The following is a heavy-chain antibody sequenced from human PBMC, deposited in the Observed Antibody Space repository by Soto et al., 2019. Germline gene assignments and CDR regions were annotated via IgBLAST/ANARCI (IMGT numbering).Heavy chain of an antibody. CDR3: ARLLLWCGGSQHY. V-gene: IGHV4-4*02. Sequence: SGTMSLTCAVSRGSISSSNWWSWVRQPPGKGLEWIGEIYHSGSISCNPSLKGRVTISVHKSKNKFSLNLSSVTPAHTAVYDCARLLLWCGGSQHYCGRGHMGALSS. CDR2: IYHSGSI. J-gene: IGHJ4*02. D-gene: IGHD3-10*01. CDR1: RGSISSSNW.